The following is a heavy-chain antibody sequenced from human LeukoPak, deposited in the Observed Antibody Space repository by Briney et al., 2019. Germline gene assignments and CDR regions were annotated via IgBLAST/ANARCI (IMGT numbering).Heavy chain of an antibody. CDR2: MNRSGST. CDR3: ATAARARHYFDY. J-gene: IGHJ4*02. V-gene: IGHV4-34*01. Sequence: SETLSLTCNVSGVSVSDGRYCWNWIRQSPGRGLEWIGEMNRSGSTNYNPSLKRRVTISVDTSKNLLSLRLNSVTAADTAVYYCATAARARHYFDYWGQGSLVTVSS. CDR1: GVSVSDGRYC.